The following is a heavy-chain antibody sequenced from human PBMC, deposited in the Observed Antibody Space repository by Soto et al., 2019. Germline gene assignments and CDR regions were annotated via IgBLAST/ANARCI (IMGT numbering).Heavy chain of an antibody. D-gene: IGHD3-16*01. CDR3: VRGLGGLLDF. J-gene: IGHJ4*02. CDR1: GGSFTAYS. CDR2: ISVSGSP. Sequence: SETLSLPCPVSGGSFTAYSWTWIRQPPGKGLEWLAYISVSGSPNYNPSLKSRLTISLDTSKNQFSLTVTSATGADTAVYYCVRGLGGLLDFWGQGILVTVSS. V-gene: IGHV4-59*01.